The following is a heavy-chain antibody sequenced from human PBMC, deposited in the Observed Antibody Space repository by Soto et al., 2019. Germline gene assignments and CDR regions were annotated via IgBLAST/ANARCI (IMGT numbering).Heavy chain of an antibody. V-gene: IGHV1-69*06. J-gene: IGHJ6*02. D-gene: IGHD6-6*01. CDR2: IITIFGTA. CDR3: ASAVSIDGMDV. Sequence: SVKVSCKASGGTFSSYAISWVRQAPGQGLEWMGGIITIFGTANYAQKFQGRVTITADKSTSTAYMELSSLRSEDTVVYYCASAVSIDGMDVWGQGTTVTVAS. CDR1: GGTFSSYA.